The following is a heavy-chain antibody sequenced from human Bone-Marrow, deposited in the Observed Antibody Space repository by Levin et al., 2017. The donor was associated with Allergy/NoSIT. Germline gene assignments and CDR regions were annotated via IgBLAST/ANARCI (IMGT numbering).Heavy chain of an antibody. J-gene: IGHJ4*02. CDR3: ARDGAAARTGSWG. CDR1: GFTVSNNY. V-gene: IGHV3-53*01. Sequence: GGSLRLSCAASGFTVSNNYMIWVRQAPGKGLEWVSLIYSGGSTYYADSVKGRFTISRDNSKNIVYLQMNSLRAEDTAVYYCARDGAAARTGSWGWGQGSLVTVSS. D-gene: IGHD6-13*01. CDR2: IYSGGST.